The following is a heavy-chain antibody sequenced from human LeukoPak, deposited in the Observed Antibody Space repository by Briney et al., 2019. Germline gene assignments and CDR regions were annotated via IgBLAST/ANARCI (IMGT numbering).Heavy chain of an antibody. Sequence: GGSLRLSCAASGFTFSSYAMSWVRQAPGKGLEWVSAISGSGGSTYYADSVKGRFTISRDNSQNTLYLQMNSLRAEDTAVYYCAKFLPTHIVVANYYFDYWGQGTLVTVSS. CDR3: AKFLPTHIVVANYYFDY. V-gene: IGHV3-23*01. D-gene: IGHD2-21*01. CDR1: GFTFSSYA. J-gene: IGHJ4*02. CDR2: ISGSGGST.